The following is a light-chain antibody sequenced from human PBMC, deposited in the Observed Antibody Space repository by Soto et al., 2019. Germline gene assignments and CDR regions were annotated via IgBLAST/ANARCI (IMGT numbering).Light chain of an antibody. J-gene: IGLJ1*01. CDR1: SSDVCGYNS. Sequence: QSVLTQPASVSGSPGQSITVSCAGTSSDVCGYNSVSWYQQHPGKPPKLIIYEVSNRPSGVSDRFSGSKSGNTASLTISGLQAEDEADYYCSSYTSASTYVLATGTKVTVL. CDR2: EVS. CDR3: SSYTSASTYV. V-gene: IGLV2-14*03.